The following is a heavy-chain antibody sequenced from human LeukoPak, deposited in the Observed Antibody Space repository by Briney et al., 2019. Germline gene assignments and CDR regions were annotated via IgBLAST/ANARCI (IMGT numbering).Heavy chain of an antibody. J-gene: IGHJ5*02. Sequence: GRSLRLSCAASGFTFSSYAMHWVRQAPGKGLEWVAVISYDGSNKYYADSVKGRFTISRDNSKNTLYLQMNSLRAEDTAVYYCARGGFYRRLNWFDPWGQGTLVTVSS. V-gene: IGHV3-30*04. CDR1: GFTFSSYA. D-gene: IGHD2/OR15-2a*01. CDR2: ISYDGSNK. CDR3: ARGGFYRRLNWFDP.